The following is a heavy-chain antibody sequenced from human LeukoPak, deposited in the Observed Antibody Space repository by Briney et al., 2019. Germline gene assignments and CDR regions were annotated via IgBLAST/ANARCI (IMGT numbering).Heavy chain of an antibody. CDR3: ASFNYDFWTH. CDR2: XXXXXXX. D-gene: IGHD3-3*01. Sequence: SETLSLTCTVSGGSISSYYXXXXRQPXXXXLXXXXXXXXXXXXXXXXSLXXRXXXXXXTSKNQFSLKLSSVTAADTAVYYCASFNYDFWTHWGQGTLVTVSS. CDR1: GGSISSYY. J-gene: IGHJ4*02. V-gene: IGHV4-59*01.